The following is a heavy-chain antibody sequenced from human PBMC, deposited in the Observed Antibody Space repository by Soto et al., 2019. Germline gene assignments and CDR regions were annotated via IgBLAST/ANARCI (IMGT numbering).Heavy chain of an antibody. D-gene: IGHD6-6*01. J-gene: IGHJ4*02. CDR1: GYTLTELS. CDR3: EPDASSSQY. V-gene: IGHV1-24*01. CDR2: FDPEDGET. Sequence: GPPVKVSCKVSGYTLTELSMHWVRQAPGKGLEWMGGFDPEDGETIYAQKFQGRVTMTEDTSTDTAYMELSSLRSEDTAVYYCEPDASSSQYCGPGTLVTVSS.